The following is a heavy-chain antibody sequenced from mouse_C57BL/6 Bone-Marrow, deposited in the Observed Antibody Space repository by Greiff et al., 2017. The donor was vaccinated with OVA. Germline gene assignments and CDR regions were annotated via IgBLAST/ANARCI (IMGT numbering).Heavy chain of an antibody. J-gene: IGHJ4*01. D-gene: IGHD1-1*01. V-gene: IGHV1-69*01. CDR1: GYTFTSYW. Sequence: QVQLQQPGAELVMPGASVKLSCKASGYTFTSYWMHWVKQRPGQGLEWIGEIDPSDSYTNYNQKFKGKSTLTVDKSSSTAYMQLSSLTSEDSAVYYCARDYYGSSPYYYAMDYWGQGTSDTVSS. CDR2: IDPSDSYT. CDR3: ARDYYGSSPYYYAMDY.